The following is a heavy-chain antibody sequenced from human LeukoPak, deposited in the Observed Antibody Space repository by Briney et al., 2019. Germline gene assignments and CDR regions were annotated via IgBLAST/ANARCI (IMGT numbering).Heavy chain of an antibody. CDR1: GFTFSNYG. CDR2: IGYDGSNK. D-gene: IGHD6-13*01. V-gene: IGHV3-33*01. CDR3: ARDLTQLALFDY. Sequence: PGGSLRLSCAASGFTFSNYGMHWVRQAPGKGLEWVAVIGYDGSNKYYADSVKGRFTLSRDNSKNTLFLQMNSLRPEDTAVYFCARDLTQLALFDYWGQGTLVTVSS. J-gene: IGHJ4*02.